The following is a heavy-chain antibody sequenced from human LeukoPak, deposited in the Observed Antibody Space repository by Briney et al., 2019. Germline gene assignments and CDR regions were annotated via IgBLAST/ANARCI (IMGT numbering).Heavy chain of an antibody. CDR2: ITPSGST. CDR3: ASSFYYDSRDY. V-gene: IGHV4-34*01. Sequence: SETLSLTCVVSGGSFSGYFWSWIRQPPGKGLEWIGEITPSGSTNYSPSLKSRVSISIDTSKKKLSLRLTSVTAADSAVYYCASSFYYDSRDYWGQGTLVTVSS. CDR1: GGSFSGYF. J-gene: IGHJ4*02. D-gene: IGHD3-22*01.